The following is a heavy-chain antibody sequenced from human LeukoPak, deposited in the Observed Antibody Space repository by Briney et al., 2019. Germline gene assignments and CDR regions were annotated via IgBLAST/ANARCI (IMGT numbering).Heavy chain of an antibody. CDR3: AKATSPPSYAFDY. V-gene: IGHV3-23*01. Sequence: PGGSLRLSCAGSGFTFSSYAMNWVRQAPGKGLEWVSAISGSGGSTYYADSVKGRLTISRDNSRSTLYLQLNSLRAEDTAVYYCAKATSPPSYAFDYWGQGALVTVSS. CDR2: ISGSGGST. J-gene: IGHJ4*02. CDR1: GFTFSSYA.